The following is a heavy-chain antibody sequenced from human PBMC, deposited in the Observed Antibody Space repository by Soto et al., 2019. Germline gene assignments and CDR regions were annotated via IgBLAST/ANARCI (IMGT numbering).Heavy chain of an antibody. CDR2: ISQDGAIA. V-gene: IGHV3-74*01. D-gene: IGHD1-1*01. Sequence: VQLVESGGGLVQPGGSLRLSCAASGFAFGSYWMHWVRQAPGKGLVWVSSISQDGAIATQADSVKGRFTISRDNAKNTLFLQMNSLRADDTAVYYCLRDQRHWNEFADQWGQGTLVTVSS. CDR1: GFAFGSYW. CDR3: LRDQRHWNEFADQ. J-gene: IGHJ4*02.